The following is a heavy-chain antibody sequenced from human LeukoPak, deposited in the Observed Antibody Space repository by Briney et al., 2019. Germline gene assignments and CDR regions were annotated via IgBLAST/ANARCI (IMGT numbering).Heavy chain of an antibody. CDR2: IYTSGST. Sequence: SETLSLTCSVSGDSISSGSYYWSWIRQPAGKGLEWIGRIYTSGSTNYIPSLKSRLTISVDTSKNQFSLRLSSVTAADTAVYYCARDAWFGAGRTSAYWGQGTLVTVSS. CDR3: ARDAWFGAGRTSAY. CDR1: GDSISSGSYY. V-gene: IGHV4-61*02. J-gene: IGHJ4*02. D-gene: IGHD3-10*01.